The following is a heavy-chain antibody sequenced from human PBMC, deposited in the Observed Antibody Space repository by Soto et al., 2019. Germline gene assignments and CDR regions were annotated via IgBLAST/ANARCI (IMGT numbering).Heavy chain of an antibody. CDR3: PRDLSQPGEFFYDAFGV. D-gene: IGHD2-2*01. V-gene: IGHV3-7*04. J-gene: IGHJ3*01. CDR1: GFTFSAFW. CDR2: IKRDGTVT. Sequence: EVQLVESGGGLVQPGESLRLSCAASGFTFSAFWMTWLRQAPGKGLEWVANIKRDGTVTHYGDSVEGRCTLTRDNAQNSWFLPLNCLTPEDTAMYYCPRDLSQPGEFFYDAFGVSGQGTCVTVSS.